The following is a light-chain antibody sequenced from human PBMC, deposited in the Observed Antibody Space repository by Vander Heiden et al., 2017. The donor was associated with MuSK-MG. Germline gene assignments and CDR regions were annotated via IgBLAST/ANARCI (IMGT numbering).Light chain of an antibody. V-gene: IGKV3-15*01. Sequence: EIEMTQSPATLSVSPGERATLSCRASQSVSTNLAWYQQKPGRAPRLLIYGASTRATGVPARFSGSGYGKAFTLSISSRQSEDFAVYYCQQYTNRPPITFGGGTMVDIK. J-gene: IGKJ4*01. CDR3: QQYTNRPPIT. CDR1: QSVSTN. CDR2: GAS.